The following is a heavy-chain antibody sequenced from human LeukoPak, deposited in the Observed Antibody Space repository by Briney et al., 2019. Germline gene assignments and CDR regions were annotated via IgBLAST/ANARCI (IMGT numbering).Heavy chain of an antibody. CDR2: IDPSDSYT. J-gene: IGHJ4*02. CDR3: ARTYYDILTGYSLSDY. V-gene: IGHV5-10-1*01. Sequence: GESLRISCKGSGYSFPSYWITWVRQMPGKGLEWMASIDPSDSYTNYSPSFQGHVTISADKSISTAYLQWSSLMAPDTAMYYCARTYYDILTGYSLSDYWGQGTLVTVSS. D-gene: IGHD3-9*01. CDR1: GYSFPSYW.